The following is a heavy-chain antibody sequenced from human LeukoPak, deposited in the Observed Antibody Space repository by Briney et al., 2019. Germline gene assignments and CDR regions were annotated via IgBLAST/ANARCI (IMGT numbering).Heavy chain of an antibody. CDR3: ASLDFWSGLDAFDI. CDR2: INPNSGGT. J-gene: IGHJ3*02. Sequence: ASVKVSCKASGYTFTGYYMHWVRQAPGQGLEWMGWINPNSGGTNYAQKFQGWVTMTRDTSTSTAYMELSRLRSDDTAVYYCASLDFWSGLDAFDIWGQGTMVTVSS. V-gene: IGHV1-2*04. CDR1: GYTFTGYY. D-gene: IGHD3-3*01.